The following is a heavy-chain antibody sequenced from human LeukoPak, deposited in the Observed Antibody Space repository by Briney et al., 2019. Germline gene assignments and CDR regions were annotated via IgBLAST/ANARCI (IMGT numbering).Heavy chain of an antibody. CDR2: IIPILGIA. D-gene: IGHD3-22*01. Sequence: SVKVSCKASGGTFSSYAISWVRQAPGQGLEWMGRIIPILGIANYAQKFQGRVTITADKSTSTAYMELSSPRSEDTAVYYCASEIYYYDSSGYLDHDAFDIWGQGTMVTVSS. J-gene: IGHJ3*02. CDR1: GGTFSSYA. CDR3: ASEIYYYDSSGYLDHDAFDI. V-gene: IGHV1-69*04.